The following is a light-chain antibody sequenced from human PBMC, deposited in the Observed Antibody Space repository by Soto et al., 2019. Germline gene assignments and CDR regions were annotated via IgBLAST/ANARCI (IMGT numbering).Light chain of an antibody. Sequence: QSVLTQPPSASGTPGPRVTLSCSGSSSNIGSNTVNWYQQLPGTAPKLLIYTTNERPTGVPDRFSGSKSGTSASLAISGLQSEDEADYYCAAWDDSLDGVVFGGGTQLTVL. J-gene: IGLJ2*01. V-gene: IGLV1-44*01. CDR1: SSNIGSNT. CDR2: TTN. CDR3: AAWDDSLDGVV.